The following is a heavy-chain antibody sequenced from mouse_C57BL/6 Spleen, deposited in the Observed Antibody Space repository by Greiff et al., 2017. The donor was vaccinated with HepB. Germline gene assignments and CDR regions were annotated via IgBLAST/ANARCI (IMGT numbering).Heavy chain of an antibody. D-gene: IGHD1-1*01. CDR1: VFTFSDAW. V-gene: IGHV6-6*01. CDR3: TRNYYSSSYHFHY. Sequence: DVKLVESVGGLVQPGGSMKLSCAASVFTFSDAWMDWVRQSPEKGLELGAEIRNKADNHVTYYAESVTGRFIISRAESKSSVYLQMNSLRAEDSGIYYCTRNYYSSSYHFHYWGQGATHPVSS. CDR2: IRNKADNHVT. J-gene: IGHJ2*01.